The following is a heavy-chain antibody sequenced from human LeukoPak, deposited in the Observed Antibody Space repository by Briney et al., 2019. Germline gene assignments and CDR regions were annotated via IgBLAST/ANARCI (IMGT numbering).Heavy chain of an antibody. CDR3: ATLPDGYNFNY. CDR2: INHSGST. Sequence: SETLSLTCTVSGGSISSYYWSWIRQPPGKGLEWIGEINHSGSTNYNPSLKSRVTISVDTSKNQFSLKLSSVTAADTAVYYCATLPDGYNFNYWGQGTLVTVSS. V-gene: IGHV4-34*01. CDR1: GGSISSYY. D-gene: IGHD5-12*01. J-gene: IGHJ4*02.